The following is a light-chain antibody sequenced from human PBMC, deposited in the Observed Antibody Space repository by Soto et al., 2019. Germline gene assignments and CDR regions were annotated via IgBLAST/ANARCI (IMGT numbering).Light chain of an antibody. CDR3: QSYDSSLSGVV. CDR1: SSNIGAGYD. J-gene: IGLJ2*01. CDR2: GNS. V-gene: IGLV1-40*01. Sequence: QSVLTQPPSVSGAPGQRVTISCTGSSSNIGAGYDVHWYQQLPGTAPKLLFYGNSNRPSGVPDRFPGSKSGTSASLAITGLQAEDEADYYCQSYDSSLSGVVFGGGTQLTVL.